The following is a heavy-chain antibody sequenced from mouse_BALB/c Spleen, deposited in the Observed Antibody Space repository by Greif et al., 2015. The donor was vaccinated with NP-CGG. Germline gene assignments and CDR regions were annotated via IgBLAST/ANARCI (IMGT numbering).Heavy chain of an antibody. V-gene: IGHV5-6*01. CDR3: ARHRDGYLYCYAMDY. D-gene: IGHD2-3*01. CDR1: GFTFSSYG. Sequence: EVQLVESGGDLVKPGGSLKLSCAASGFTFSSYGVSWVRQTPDKRLEWVATISSGGSYTYYPDSVKGRFTISRDNAKNTLYLQMSCLKSEDKAMYYCARHRDGYLYCYAMDYWGQGTAVTVSA. CDR2: ISSGGSYT. J-gene: IGHJ4*01.